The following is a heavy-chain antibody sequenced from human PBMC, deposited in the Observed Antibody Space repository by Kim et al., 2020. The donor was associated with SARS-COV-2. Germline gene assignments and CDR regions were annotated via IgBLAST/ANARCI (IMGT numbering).Heavy chain of an antibody. CDR3: ARDLSSSTSFYYY. CDR1: GFTFSRYS. V-gene: IGHV3-21*01. Sequence: GGSLRLSCAASGFTFSRYSMNWVRQAPGKGLEWVSSISSSGNYIYYPDSLKGRFTVSRDNAESALYLQMTSLRAEDSAVYYCARDLSSSTSFYYYWGQGT. D-gene: IGHD2-2*01. CDR2: ISSSGNYI. J-gene: IGHJ4*02.